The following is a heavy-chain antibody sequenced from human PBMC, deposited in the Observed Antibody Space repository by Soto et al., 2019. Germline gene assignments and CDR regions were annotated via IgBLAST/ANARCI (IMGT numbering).Heavy chain of an antibody. J-gene: IGHJ5*02. Sequence: GESLKISGKGSGYSFTTFWITWVRQMPGKGLEWMGTVDPRDSYTNYSPSFQGHVTISADKPISTAYLQWSSLKASDTAIYSCGRQYCTRTTCDGWFDPWGQGTLVTVSS. V-gene: IGHV5-10-1*01. D-gene: IGHD2-2*01. CDR1: GYSFTTFW. CDR3: GRQYCTRTTCDGWFDP. CDR2: VDPRDSYT.